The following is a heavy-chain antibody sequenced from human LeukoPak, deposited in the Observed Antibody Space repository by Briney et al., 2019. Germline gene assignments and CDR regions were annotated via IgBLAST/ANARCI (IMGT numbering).Heavy chain of an antibody. CDR2: IYYSGST. V-gene: IGHV4-59*01. J-gene: IGHJ4*02. CDR3: ARVPTVVTGVIDY. Sequence: PSGTLSLTCTVSGGSISSYYWSWIRQPPGKGLEWIGYIYYSGSTNYNPSLKSRVTISVDTSKNQFSLKLSSVTAADTAVYYCARVPTVVTGVIDYWGQGTLVTVSS. CDR1: GGSISSYY. D-gene: IGHD4-23*01.